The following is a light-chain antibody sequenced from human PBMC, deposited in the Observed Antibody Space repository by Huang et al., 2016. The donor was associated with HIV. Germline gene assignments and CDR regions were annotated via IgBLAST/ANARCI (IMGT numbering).Light chain of an antibody. CDR2: AAS. CDR1: QSVSNNY. Sequence: EIVLTQSPGTLSLSPAERVTLSCRASQSVSNNYLAWFQQKSGQAPRLLSYAASSRATGVEDRFSGSGSGKDFTLTINRREPEDSAVYYCHQFGSSPRTFGQGTKVHIK. CDR3: HQFGSSPRT. V-gene: IGKV3-20*01. J-gene: IGKJ1*01.